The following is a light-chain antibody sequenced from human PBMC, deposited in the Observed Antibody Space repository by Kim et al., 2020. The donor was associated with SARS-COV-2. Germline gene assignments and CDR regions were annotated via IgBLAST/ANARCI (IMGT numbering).Light chain of an antibody. J-gene: IGLJ3*02. CDR1: SSDIGRYNY. V-gene: IGLV2-14*03. CDR2: DVT. Sequence: QSITISCTGASSDIGRYNYVSWYQQHPGKAPKLMIYDVTNRPSGVSNRFSGSKSGSTASLTIAGLQPEDEADYYCSSYTSTTTVWVFGGGTQLTVL. CDR3: SSYTSTTTVWV.